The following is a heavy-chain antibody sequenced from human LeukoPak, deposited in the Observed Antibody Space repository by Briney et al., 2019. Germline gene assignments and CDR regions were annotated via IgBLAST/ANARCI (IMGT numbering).Heavy chain of an antibody. CDR2: ISCKSGSI. CDR1: GFTFDDYT. D-gene: IGHD4-17*01. J-gene: IGHJ4*02. Sequence: GGSLRLSSAASGFTFDDYTMHWVRQGPGKGLEWVSGISCKSGSIGYADSVKGRFTISRDNAKTSLYLQMNSLRAEDTAVYYCARDLDYGDNGFDYWGQGTLVTVSS. CDR3: ARDLDYGDNGFDY. V-gene: IGHV3-9*01.